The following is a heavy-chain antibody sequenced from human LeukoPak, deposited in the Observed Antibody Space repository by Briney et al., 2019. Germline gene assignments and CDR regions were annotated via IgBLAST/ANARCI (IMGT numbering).Heavy chain of an antibody. D-gene: IGHD3-22*01. J-gene: IGHJ1*01. Sequence: GGSLRLSCAASGFTFSSYSMTWVRQAPGKRLEWVSSFTSRSRNIYYADSVKGRFTISRDNAKNSLYLQMNSLRAEDTAVYYCATYSSLNRREFQYWGQGTLLTVSS. CDR2: FTSRSRNI. V-gene: IGHV3-21*01. CDR3: ATYSSLNRREFQY. CDR1: GFTFSSYS.